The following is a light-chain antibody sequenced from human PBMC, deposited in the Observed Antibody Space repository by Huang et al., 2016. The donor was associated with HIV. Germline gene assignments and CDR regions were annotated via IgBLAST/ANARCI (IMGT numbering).Light chain of an antibody. J-gene: IGKJ2*01. CDR2: DAS. V-gene: IGKV3-20*01. CDR1: QSVDSNY. Sequence: NVLTQSPVTLSLSPGERANLSCRASQSVDSNYLAWYQQRPGQAPTLLIYDASTRATGGPDRFSGSASGTDFTLTINRLEPEDFALYYCQQYGSSLYTFGQGTRLEIK. CDR3: QQYGSSLYT.